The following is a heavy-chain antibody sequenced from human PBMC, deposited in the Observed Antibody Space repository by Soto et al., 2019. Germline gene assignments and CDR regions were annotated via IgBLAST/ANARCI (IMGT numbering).Heavy chain of an antibody. CDR3: ARHGFGPLHGLVDV. V-gene: IGHV4-59*08. J-gene: IGHJ6*02. CDR2: INYDGYS. Sequence: QVQLQESGPGLVKPSETLSLTCTVSGGSITNYYCSWFRQHPGKGLEWIGYINYDGYSAYNLSLKCRVTLSMDESKPQFSLILEFVTATDTAVYYCARHGFGPLHGLVDVWGPGTTVIVSS. CDR1: GGSITNYY. D-gene: IGHD3-10*01.